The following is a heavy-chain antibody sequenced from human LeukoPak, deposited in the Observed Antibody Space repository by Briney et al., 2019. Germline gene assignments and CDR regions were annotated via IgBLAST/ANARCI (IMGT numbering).Heavy chain of an antibody. Sequence: SETLSLTCTVSGDSISSGGYYWSWIRQHPGKGLEWIGYIYYSGSTYSNPSLKSRLTISVDTSKNQFSLKLSSVTAADTAVYYCAREGGPYRPLDYSGQGTLVTVSS. CDR1: GDSISSGGYY. CDR2: IYYSGST. CDR3: AREGGPYRPLDY. V-gene: IGHV4-31*03. J-gene: IGHJ4*02.